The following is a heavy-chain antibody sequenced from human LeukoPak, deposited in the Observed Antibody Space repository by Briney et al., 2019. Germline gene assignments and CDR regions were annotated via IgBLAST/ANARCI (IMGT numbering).Heavy chain of an antibody. CDR1: GGSISSGGYY. D-gene: IGHD4-17*01. J-gene: IGHJ2*01. CDR3: ARDRTTVTSLGYFDL. CDR2: IYYSGST. V-gene: IGHV4-31*03. Sequence: SQTLSLTCTVSGGSISSGGYYWSWIRQHPGKGLEWIGYIYYSGSTYYNPSLKSRVTMSVDTSKNQFSLKLSSVTAADTAVYYCARDRTTVTSLGYFDLWAVAPWSLSPQ.